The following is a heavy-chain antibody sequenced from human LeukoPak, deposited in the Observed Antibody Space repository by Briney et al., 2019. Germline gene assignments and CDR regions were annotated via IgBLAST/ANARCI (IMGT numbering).Heavy chain of an antibody. V-gene: IGHV4-59*01. CDR1: GGSISSYY. CDR2: IYYSGST. Sequence: PSETLSLTCTVSGGSISSYYWSWIRQPPGKGLEWIGYIYYSGSTNYNPSLKSRVTISVDTSKNQFSLKLSSVTAADTAVYYCARERYNWNDWGQGTLVTVSS. CDR3: ARERYNWND. D-gene: IGHD1-1*01. J-gene: IGHJ4*02.